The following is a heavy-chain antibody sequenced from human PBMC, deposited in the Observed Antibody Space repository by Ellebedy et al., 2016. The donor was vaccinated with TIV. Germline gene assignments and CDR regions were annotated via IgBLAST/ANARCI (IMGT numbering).Heavy chain of an antibody. V-gene: IGHV3-23*01. Sequence: GESLKISXAASGFSFSTFEMSWVRQAPGKGLEWVSVFRHHDDSKHYGDSVKGRFTISRDTSKNILFLQMNSLRDEDTAVYYCARGGAGFDSMNRELSFDSWGQGTLVTVSS. CDR2: FRHHDDSK. J-gene: IGHJ4*02. CDR3: ARGGAGFDSMNRELSFDS. CDR1: GFSFSTFE. D-gene: IGHD1-26*01.